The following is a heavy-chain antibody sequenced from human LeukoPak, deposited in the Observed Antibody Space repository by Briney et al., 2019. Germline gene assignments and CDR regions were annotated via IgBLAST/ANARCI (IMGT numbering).Heavy chain of an antibody. D-gene: IGHD4-17*01. CDR1: RFTVSSNY. CDR2: IYSGGSA. J-gene: IGHJ4*02. CDR3: ASGTVTTVRRFLNY. V-gene: IGHV3-66*01. Sequence: GGSLRLSCAASRFTVSSNYMSWVRQAPGKGLEWVSAIYSGGSAFYADSVKGRFTISRDNSRNTLYLQMNNLRAEDTAVYYCASGTVTTVRRFLNYWGQGTLVTVSS.